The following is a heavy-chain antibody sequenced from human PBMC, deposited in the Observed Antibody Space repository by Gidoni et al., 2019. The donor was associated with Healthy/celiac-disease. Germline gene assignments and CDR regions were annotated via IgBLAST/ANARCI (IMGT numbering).Heavy chain of an antibody. J-gene: IGHJ5*02. Sequence: QVQQVQSGAEVKKPGASVKVSCKISGYTLTELSMHWVRQAPGKGLEWLGGFDPEDGETIDGQKYQGRVTMTEDTSTDTAYMELSSLISEDTGVYYCATSRIAVAGTGFDPWGQGTLVTVSS. CDR3: ATSRIAVAGTGFDP. V-gene: IGHV1-24*01. CDR2: FDPEDGET. CDR1: GYTLTELS. D-gene: IGHD6-19*01.